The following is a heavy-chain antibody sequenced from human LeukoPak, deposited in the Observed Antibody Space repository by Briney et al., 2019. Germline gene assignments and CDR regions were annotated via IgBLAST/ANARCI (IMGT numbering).Heavy chain of an antibody. V-gene: IGHV4-34*01. CDR3: ARVTGY. CDR1: GGSFSGYY. J-gene: IGHJ4*02. CDR2: INHSGST. Sequence: SETLSLTCAVYGGSFSGYYWSWIRQPPGKGLEWIGEINHSGSTNYNPSLKSRVTISVDTSKNQFSLKLSSVTAADTAVYYCARVTGYWGQGTLVTVSS. D-gene: IGHD3-10*01.